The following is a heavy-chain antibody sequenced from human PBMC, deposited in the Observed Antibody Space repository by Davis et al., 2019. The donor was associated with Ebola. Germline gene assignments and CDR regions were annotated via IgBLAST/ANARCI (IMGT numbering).Heavy chain of an antibody. CDR3: ARGVVPSAILYYYYYMDF. CDR1: GYTFTSYW. J-gene: IGHJ6*03. D-gene: IGHD2-2*02. V-gene: IGHV5-51*01. Sequence: GESLKISCKGSGYTFTSYWIAWVRQMPGKGLEWMGIIYPADSETRYSPSFQGQVTISADKSISTAYLQWSSLKASDTAMYYCARGVVPSAILYYYYYMDFWGKGTTVTVSS. CDR2: IYPADSET.